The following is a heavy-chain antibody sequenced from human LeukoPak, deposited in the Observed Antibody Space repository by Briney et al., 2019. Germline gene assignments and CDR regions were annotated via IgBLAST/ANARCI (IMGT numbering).Heavy chain of an antibody. CDR2: VHTSGGS. CDR1: GASISHYN. Sequence: SETLSLTCTVSGASISHYNWSWIRQTPERGLEWMGHVHTSGGSTYYPSLKTRLTMSIDTSRCQLILNLSSVTPADTAVYCCARLECYHDFWGKGALVTVSS. D-gene: IGHD2-21*01. V-gene: IGHV4-4*09. J-gene: IGHJ4*02. CDR3: ARLECYHDF.